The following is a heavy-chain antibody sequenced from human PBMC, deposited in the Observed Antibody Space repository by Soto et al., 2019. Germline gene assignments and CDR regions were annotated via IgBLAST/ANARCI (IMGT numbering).Heavy chain of an antibody. J-gene: IGHJ4*02. CDR3: AREGSYSAYNFAHGIQLWSFDF. D-gene: IGHD5-12*01. CDR1: GGSINTFY. CDR2: IFSSGST. Sequence: PSETLSLTCTVSGGSINTFYWSWVRQPAGKGLEWIGRIFSSGSTSFNPSLESRVAMSLDTSKNHFSLNLSSVTAADMAVYYCAREGSYSAYNFAHGIQLWSFDFWGQGALVTVSS. V-gene: IGHV4-4*07.